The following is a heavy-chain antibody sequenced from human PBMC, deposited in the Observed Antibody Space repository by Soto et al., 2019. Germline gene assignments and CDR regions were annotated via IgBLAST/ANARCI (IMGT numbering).Heavy chain of an antibody. CDR2: IIPIFGTA. D-gene: IGHD1-20*01. J-gene: IGHJ6*02. V-gene: IGHV1-69*13. CDR1: GGTFSSYA. CDR3: AGYNWKTRGDYYYYYGMDV. Sequence: SVKVSCKASGGTFSSYAISWVRQAPGQGLEWMGGIIPIFGTANYAQKFQGRVTITADESTSTAYMELSSLRSEDTAVYYCAGYNWKTRGDYYYYYGMDVWGQGTTVPVSS.